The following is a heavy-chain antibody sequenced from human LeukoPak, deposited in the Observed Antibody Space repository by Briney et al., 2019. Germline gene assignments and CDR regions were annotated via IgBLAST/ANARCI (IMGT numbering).Heavy chain of an antibody. Sequence: GGPLRLSCAASGFTFSSYDMHWVRQATGKGLERVSAIGTAGDTYYPGSVKGRFTISRENAKNSLYLQMNSLRAGDTAVYYCARSLRYDSSGPTDAFDIWGQGTMVTASS. CDR3: ARSLRYDSSGPTDAFDI. CDR2: IGTAGDT. J-gene: IGHJ3*02. V-gene: IGHV3-13*01. D-gene: IGHD3-22*01. CDR1: GFTFSSYD.